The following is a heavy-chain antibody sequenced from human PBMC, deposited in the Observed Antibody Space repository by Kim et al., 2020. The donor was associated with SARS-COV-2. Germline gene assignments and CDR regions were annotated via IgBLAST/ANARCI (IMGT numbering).Heavy chain of an antibody. CDR3: ARDPYGGDWFYYYYGMDV. CDR2: ISSSSSYI. J-gene: IGHJ6*02. Sequence: GGSLRLSCAASGFTFSSDSMNWVRQAPGKGLEWVSSISSSSSYIYYADSVKGRFTISRDNAKNSLYLQMNSLRAEDTAVYYCARDPYGGDWFYYYYGMDVWGQGTTVTVSS. V-gene: IGHV3-21*01. CDR1: GFTFSSDS. D-gene: IGHD2-21*01.